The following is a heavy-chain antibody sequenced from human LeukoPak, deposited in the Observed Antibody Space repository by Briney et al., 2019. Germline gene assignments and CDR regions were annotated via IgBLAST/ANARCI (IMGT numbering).Heavy chain of an antibody. J-gene: IGHJ4*02. CDR1: GGTFSSYT. Sequence: GASVKVSCKASGGTFSSYTINWVRQAPGQGLEWMGGIIPIFGTANYAQKFQGRVTITTDESTSTAYMELSSLRSEDTAVYYCARAPRGAIAAAAWDYWGQGTLVTVSS. CDR3: ARAPRGAIAAAAWDY. CDR2: IIPIFGTA. V-gene: IGHV1-69*05. D-gene: IGHD6-13*01.